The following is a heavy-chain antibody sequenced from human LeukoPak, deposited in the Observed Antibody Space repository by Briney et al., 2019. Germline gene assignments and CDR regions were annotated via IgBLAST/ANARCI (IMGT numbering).Heavy chain of an antibody. J-gene: IGHJ5*02. V-gene: IGHV6-1*01. CDR3: VRRAKGNFYFDP. Sequence: SQTLSLTCAISGDSVSSGSSSWHWIRQSPSRGLEWLGRTYYTSKWTGDSALSVRSRIAITPDTSKNQFTLQLNSVTGDDTAVYYCVRRAKGNFYFDPWGQETLVVVSS. D-gene: IGHD2/OR15-2a*01. CDR1: GDSVSSGSSS. CDR2: TYYTSKWTG.